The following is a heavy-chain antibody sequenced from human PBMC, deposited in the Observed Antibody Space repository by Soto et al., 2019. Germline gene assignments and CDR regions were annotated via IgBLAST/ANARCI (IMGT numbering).Heavy chain of an antibody. CDR1: GGSFSGYY. V-gene: IGHV4-34*01. J-gene: IGHJ2*01. D-gene: IGHD1-26*01. CDR2: INHSGST. Sequence: QVQLQQWGAGLLKPSETLSLTCAVYGGSFSGYYWSWIRQPPGKGLEWIGEINHSGSTNYNPSLTGRVTIYVDTPKNKFSMKLSSVTAADTAVYYCARGGATEDLWGRGTLVTVSS. CDR3: ARGGATEDL.